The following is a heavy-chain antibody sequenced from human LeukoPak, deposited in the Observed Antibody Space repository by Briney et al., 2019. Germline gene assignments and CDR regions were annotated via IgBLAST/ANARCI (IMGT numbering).Heavy chain of an antibody. CDR1: GFSFRSCW. Sequence: GGSLRLSCAASGFSFRSCWMHWVRQAPGKELVWVSHIHGDGSTTNYADSVRGRFTISRDNAKNTLYLQMNSLRADDSAVYFCASLVGGYYPPVEAFDVWGQGTMVTVSS. CDR2: IHGDGSTT. CDR3: ASLVGGYYPPVEAFDV. J-gene: IGHJ3*01. D-gene: IGHD3-3*01. V-gene: IGHV3-74*01.